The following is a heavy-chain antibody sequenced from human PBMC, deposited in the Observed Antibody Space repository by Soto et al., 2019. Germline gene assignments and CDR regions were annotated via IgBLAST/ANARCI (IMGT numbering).Heavy chain of an antibody. CDR2: FNSSAGST. CDR1: GYTFTSYY. Sequence: ASVKVSCKASGYTFTSYYMHWVRQAPGPGLEWMGIFNSSAGSTSYAQKFQGRVTMTRDTSTSTVYMELSSLRSEDTAVYYCARGLGITIFGVVIIMGHQDAFDIWGQGTMVTVSS. J-gene: IGHJ3*02. CDR3: ARGLGITIFGVVIIMGHQDAFDI. V-gene: IGHV1-46*01. D-gene: IGHD3-3*01.